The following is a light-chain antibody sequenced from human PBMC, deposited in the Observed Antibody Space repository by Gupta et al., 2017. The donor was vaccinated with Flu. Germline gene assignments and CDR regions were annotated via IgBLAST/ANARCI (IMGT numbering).Light chain of an antibody. CDR3: GTWDSSLSAWV. J-gene: IGLJ3*02. CDR1: SSNIENNY. Sequence: SSSNIENNYVSWYQQLPGTAPELLIYENNKRPSGIPDRFSGSKSDTSATLGITRLQTGDEADYYCGTWDSSLSAWVFGGGTKLTVL. CDR2: ENN. V-gene: IGLV1-51*02.